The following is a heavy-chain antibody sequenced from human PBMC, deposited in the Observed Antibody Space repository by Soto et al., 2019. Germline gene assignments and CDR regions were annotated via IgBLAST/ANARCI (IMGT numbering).Heavy chain of an antibody. V-gene: IGHV3-30-3*01. D-gene: IGHD3-9*01. CDR1: GFTFSSYA. Sequence: GGSLRLSCAASGFTFSSYAMHWVRQAPGKGLEWVAVISYDGSNKYYADSVKCRFTISRDNSKHTLYLQMNSLRAEDTAVYYCARHRHYAILSAYYSGPYHSSVMVVWGPGATVTVFS. CDR3: ARHRHYAILSAYYSGPYHSSVMVV. J-gene: IGHJ6*02. CDR2: ISYDGSNK.